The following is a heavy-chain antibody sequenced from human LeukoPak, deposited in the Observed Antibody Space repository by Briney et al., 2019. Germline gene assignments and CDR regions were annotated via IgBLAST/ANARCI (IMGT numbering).Heavy chain of an antibody. CDR2: IRSKANSYAT. D-gene: IGHD6-19*01. CDR3: TRHLTLYSSGWRSHMDV. CDR1: GFTFSGSA. V-gene: IGHV3-73*01. J-gene: IGHJ6*03. Sequence: GGSLRLSCAASGFTFSGSAMHWVRQASGKGLEWVGRIRSKANSYATAYAASVKGRFTISRDDSKNTAYLQMNSLKTEDTAVYYCTRHLTLYSSGWRSHMDVWGKGTTVTVSS.